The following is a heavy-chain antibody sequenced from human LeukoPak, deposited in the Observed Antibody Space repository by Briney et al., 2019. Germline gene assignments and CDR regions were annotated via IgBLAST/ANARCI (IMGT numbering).Heavy chain of an antibody. CDR3: VRGLCGGDCYFDYFDY. V-gene: IGHV3-23*01. Sequence: GSLRLSCAASGFTFSSYAMSWVRQAPGKGLEWVSAVTSGGSTYYADSVKGRFTIFRDNSKKSVFLQMNSLRAEDTAVYYCVRGLCGGDCYFDYFDYWGQGTLVTVSS. CDR2: VTSGGST. J-gene: IGHJ4*02. CDR1: GFTFSSYA. D-gene: IGHD2-21*02.